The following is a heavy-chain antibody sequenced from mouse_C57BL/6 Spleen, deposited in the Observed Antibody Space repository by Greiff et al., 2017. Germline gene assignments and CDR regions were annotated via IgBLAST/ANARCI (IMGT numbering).Heavy chain of an antibody. Sequence: LQESGPELVKPGASVKISCKASGYAFSSSWMNWVKQRPGKGLEWIGRIYPGDGDTNYNGKFKGKATLTADKSSSTAYMQLSSLTSEDSAVYFCARCGYYGSSPRYFDVWGTGTTVTVSS. D-gene: IGHD1-1*01. CDR1: GYAFSSSW. J-gene: IGHJ1*03. CDR3: ARCGYYGSSPRYFDV. CDR2: IYPGDGDT. V-gene: IGHV1-82*01.